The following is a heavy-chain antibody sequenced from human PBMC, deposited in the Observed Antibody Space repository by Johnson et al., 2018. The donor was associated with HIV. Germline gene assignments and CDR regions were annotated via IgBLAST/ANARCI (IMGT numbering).Heavy chain of an antibody. D-gene: IGHD6-6*01. J-gene: IGHJ3*02. CDR3: ARGGGYSIAAPSDAFDI. V-gene: IGHV3-30-3*01. CDR1: GFTFSSYA. CDR2: ISYDGSNK. Sequence: QVQLVESGGGVVQPERSLRLSCAASGFTFSSYAMHWVRQAPGKGLEWVAVISYDGSNKYYADSVKGRFTISRDNSKNTLYLQMNSLRAEDTAVYYCARGGGYSIAAPSDAFDIWGQGTLVTVSS.